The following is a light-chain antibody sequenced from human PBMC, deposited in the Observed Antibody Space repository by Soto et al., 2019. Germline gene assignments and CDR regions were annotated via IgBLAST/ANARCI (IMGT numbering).Light chain of an antibody. V-gene: IGLV2-23*01. CDR1: SSDVGSYNL. CDR3: CSYAGSSTTVLV. Sequence: QSALTQPASVSGSPGQSITISCTGTSSDVGSYNLVSWYQQHPGKAPKLLIYEASTRPSGVSNRFAGFKSGNTASLTISGLHAEDEADYYCCSYAGSSTTVLVFGGGTKLTVL. J-gene: IGLJ2*01. CDR2: EAS.